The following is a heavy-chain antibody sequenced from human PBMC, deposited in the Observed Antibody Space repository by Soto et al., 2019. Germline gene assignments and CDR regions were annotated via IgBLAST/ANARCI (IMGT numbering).Heavy chain of an antibody. D-gene: IGHD5-12*01. J-gene: IGHJ4*02. CDR2: IYWDDDK. CDR1: GFSLSSTRVA. Sequence: QITLKESGPTLVKPTQTLTLTCTFSGFSLSSTRVAVGWIRQPPGKALEWLALIYWDDDKRYSPFLTSNLTITTDTSKNLVVLTITNMDPVATATYYCAHIVVARLVYSFSYWVQRTLVTVSS. CDR3: AHIVVARLVYSFSY. V-gene: IGHV2-5*02.